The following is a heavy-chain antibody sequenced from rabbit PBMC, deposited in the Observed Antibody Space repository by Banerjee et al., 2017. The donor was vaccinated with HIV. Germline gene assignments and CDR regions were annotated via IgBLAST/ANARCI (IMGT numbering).Heavy chain of an antibody. CDR3: ARSDYDCVYFNL. CDR1: GFDLSSYYY. D-gene: IGHD2-1*01. J-gene: IGHJ4*01. CDR2: IYTGDGDT. Sequence: QSLEESGGDLVKPGASLTLTCKASGFDLSSYYYMCWVRQAPGKGLEWIGCIYTGDGDTYYASWAKGPFTISKTSSTTVTLQMTSLTAADTATYFCARSDYDCVYFNLWGQGTLVTVS. V-gene: IGHV1S40*01.